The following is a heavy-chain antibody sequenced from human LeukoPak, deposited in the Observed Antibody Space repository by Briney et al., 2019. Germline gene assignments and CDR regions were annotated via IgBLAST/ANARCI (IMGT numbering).Heavy chain of an antibody. D-gene: IGHD6-13*01. CDR3: ARRGSWYYFDY. J-gene: IGHJ4*02. V-gene: IGHV4-59*08. CDR1: GGSFSGYY. Sequence: SETLSLTCAVYGGSFSGYYWSWIRQPPGKGLEWIGYIYYSGSTNYNPSLKSRVTISVDTSKNQFSLKLSSVTAADTAVYYCARRGSWYYFDYWGQGTLVTVSS. CDR2: IYYSGST.